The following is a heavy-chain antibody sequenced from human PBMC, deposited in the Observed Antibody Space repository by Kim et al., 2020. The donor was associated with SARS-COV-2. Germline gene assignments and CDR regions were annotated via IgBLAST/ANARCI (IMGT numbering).Heavy chain of an antibody. CDR1: GFTFSSYA. D-gene: IGHD4-17*01. V-gene: IGHV3-23*01. J-gene: IGHJ3*02. CDR2: ISGSGGST. Sequence: GGSLRLSCAASGFTFSSYAMSWVRQAPGKGLEWVSAISGSGGSTYYADSVKGRFTISRDNSKNTLYLQMNSLRAEDTAVYYCAYDYGDYHDAFDIWGQGTMVTVSS. CDR3: AYDYGDYHDAFDI.